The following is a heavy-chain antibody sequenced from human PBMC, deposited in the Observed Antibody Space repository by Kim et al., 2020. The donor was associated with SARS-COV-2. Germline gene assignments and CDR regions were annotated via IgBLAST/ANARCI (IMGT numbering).Heavy chain of an antibody. CDR1: AYSFNIYW. Sequence: GESLKISCKASAYSFNIYWIAWVRQMPGKGLEWMGIIYPGDSDTKYSPSFQGQVTISADRSNSTAYLQCSGLKASDSALYFCARRHSGGYYYDYWGQGT. CDR2: IYPGDSDT. CDR3: ARRHSGGYYYDY. J-gene: IGHJ4*02. V-gene: IGHV5-51*01. D-gene: IGHD3-22*01.